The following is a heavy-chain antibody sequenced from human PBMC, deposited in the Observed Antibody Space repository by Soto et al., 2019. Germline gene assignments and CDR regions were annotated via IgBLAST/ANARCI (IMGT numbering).Heavy chain of an antibody. Sequence: EVQLVESGGGLVKPGGSLRLSCAASGFTFSSYSMNWVRQAPGKGLEWVSSISSSSSYIYYADSVKGRFTISRDNAKNSRYQQKNSLRAEDTAVYYCARDPPNGDSYGIRVAPYYYHGMDVWGQGTPVTVSS. V-gene: IGHV3-21*01. J-gene: IGHJ6*02. CDR3: ARDPPNGDSYGIRVAPYYYHGMDV. D-gene: IGHD5-18*01. CDR1: GFTFSSYS. CDR2: ISSSSSYI.